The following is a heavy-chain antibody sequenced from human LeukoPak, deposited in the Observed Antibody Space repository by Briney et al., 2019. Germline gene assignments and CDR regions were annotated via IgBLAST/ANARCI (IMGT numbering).Heavy chain of an antibody. CDR1: GFTFSSYA. Sequence: GGSLRLSCAASGFTFSSYAMSWVRLAPGKGLEWVSAISGSGGSTYYADSVKGRFAISRDNSKNTLYLQMNSLRAEDTAVYYCAKELLLWFGESPYGMDVWGQGTTVTVSS. CDR3: AKELLLWFGESPYGMDV. V-gene: IGHV3-23*01. J-gene: IGHJ6*02. CDR2: ISGSGGST. D-gene: IGHD3-10*01.